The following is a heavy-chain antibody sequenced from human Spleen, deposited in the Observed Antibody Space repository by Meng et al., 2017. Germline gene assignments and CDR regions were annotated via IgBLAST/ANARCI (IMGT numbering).Heavy chain of an antibody. CDR1: GFTFSSYG. CDR2: IWYDGSNK. D-gene: IGHD4-11*01. CDR3: AREADDYDAFDI. J-gene: IGHJ3*02. V-gene: IGHV3-33*01. Sequence: GQLVGLGGGVVQPGRSLGLSCGASGFTFSSYGMHWVRQAPGKGLEWVAVIWYDGSNKYYADSVKGRFSISRDNSKNTLYLQLNSLRAEDTAVYYCAREADDYDAFDIWGQGTMVTVSS.